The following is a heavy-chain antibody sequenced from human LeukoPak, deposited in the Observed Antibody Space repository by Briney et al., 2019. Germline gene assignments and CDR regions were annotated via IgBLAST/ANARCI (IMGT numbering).Heavy chain of an antibody. CDR3: ARAMDIVVVPAAMVY. D-gene: IGHD2-2*03. CDR2: ISAYNGNT. CDR1: CYTFTSYG. Sequence: GASVKVSCKASCYTFTSYGISWVRQAPGQGLEWMGWISAYNGNTNYAQKLQGRVTMTTDTSTSTAYMELRSLRSDDTAVYYCARAMDIVVVPAAMVYWGQGTLVTVSS. V-gene: IGHV1-18*01. J-gene: IGHJ4*02.